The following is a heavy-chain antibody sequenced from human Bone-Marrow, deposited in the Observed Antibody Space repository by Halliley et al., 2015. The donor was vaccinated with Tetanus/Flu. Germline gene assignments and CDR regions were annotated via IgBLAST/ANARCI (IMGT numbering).Heavy chain of an antibody. CDR1: GYSFSDYW. CDR2: IFPGDSET. Sequence: QLVQSGAEVKKPGESLKISCKGSGYSFSDYWIGWVRQMPGQGMESMGIIFPGDSETRYGQSFQGQVTISADPSISTAYLQWSSLKASDSAIYFCARRQGIAVSDDNYYYGLDVWGQGPPVAV. V-gene: IGHV5-51*01. D-gene: IGHD6-19*01. CDR3: ARRQGIAVSDDNYYYGLDV. J-gene: IGHJ6*02.